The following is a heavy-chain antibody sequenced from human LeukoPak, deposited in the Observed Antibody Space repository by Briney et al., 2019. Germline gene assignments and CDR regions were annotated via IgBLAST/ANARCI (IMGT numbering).Heavy chain of an antibody. D-gene: IGHD2-8*01. V-gene: IGHV1-18*01. J-gene: IGHJ4*02. CDR2: ISAYNGNT. CDR3: ARDRPVSGYCTNGVCSENFDY. Sequence: ASVKVSCKASGYTFTSYGISWVRQAPGQELEWMGWISAYNGNTNYAQKLQGRVTMTTDTSTSTAYMELRSLRSDDTAVHYCARDRPVSGYCTNGVCSENFDYWGQGTLVTVSS. CDR1: GYTFTSYG.